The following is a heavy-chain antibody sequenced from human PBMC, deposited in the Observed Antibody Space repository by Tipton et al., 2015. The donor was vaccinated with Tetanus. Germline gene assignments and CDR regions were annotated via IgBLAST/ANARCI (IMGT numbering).Heavy chain of an antibody. D-gene: IGHD4-11*01. J-gene: IGHJ5*02. CDR1: GHTVSVSY. CDR2: INPKSGVT. Sequence: QLVQSGAEVREPGASVKVSCKPSGHTVSVSYIHWVRQAPGQGLQWLGWINPKSGVTKYSHHFQDRITLTRDTSIATVYMEVSRLTSDDTAVYYCATNRVTTHDWFDPWGPGTLVTVSS. V-gene: IGHV1-2*02. CDR3: ATNRVTTHDWFDP.